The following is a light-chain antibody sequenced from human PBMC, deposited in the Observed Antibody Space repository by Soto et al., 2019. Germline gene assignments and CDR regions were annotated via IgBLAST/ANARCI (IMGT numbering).Light chain of an antibody. CDR2: DVS. Sequence: QSALTQPASVSGSPGQSITISCTGTNSDVGGYTYVSWYQQHPGKAPKLMIYDVSNRPSGVSNRFSGSKSGNTASLTISGRQDDDEADYYCSSYTSSSTPYVFGTGTKLTVL. CDR1: NSDVGGYTY. CDR3: SSYTSSSTPYV. J-gene: IGLJ1*01. V-gene: IGLV2-14*03.